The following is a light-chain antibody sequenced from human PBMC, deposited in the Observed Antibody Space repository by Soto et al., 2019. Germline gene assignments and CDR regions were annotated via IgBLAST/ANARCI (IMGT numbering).Light chain of an antibody. CDR2: GVS. CDR1: QSVSGSD. Sequence: EVVLTQSPGTLSLSPGDRATLSCRASQSVSGSDLAWYQQKPGQAPRLLISGVSNRPTGTPDRFSGSRSGTDFTLTISSLQPEDFAAYYCHQYSISPPTFGQGTKVEI. CDR3: HQYSISPPT. J-gene: IGKJ1*01. V-gene: IGKV3-20*01.